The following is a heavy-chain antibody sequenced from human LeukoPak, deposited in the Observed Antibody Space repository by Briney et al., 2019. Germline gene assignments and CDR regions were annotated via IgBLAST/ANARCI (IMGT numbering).Heavy chain of an antibody. D-gene: IGHD6-13*01. V-gene: IGHV1-8*01. J-gene: IGHJ4*02. CDR3: ARGVAAGYDY. Sequence: APVKVSCKASGYTFSSYHINWVPQATGQGLEWMGWMSPNSGDTGFAHKFQGRVTMTRNTSITTAYMELSSLRSDDTAIYYCARGVAAGYDYWGQGTLVTVSS. CDR1: GYTFSSYH. CDR2: MSPNSGDT.